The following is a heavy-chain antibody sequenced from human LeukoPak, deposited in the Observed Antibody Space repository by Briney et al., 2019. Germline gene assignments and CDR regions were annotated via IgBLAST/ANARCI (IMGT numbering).Heavy chain of an antibody. J-gene: IGHJ3*02. V-gene: IGHV3-21*01. D-gene: IGHD3-10*01. Sequence: TGGSLRLSCAASGFTFSSYSMNWVRQAPGKGLEWVSSISSSSSYIYYADSVKGRFTISRDNAKNSLDLQMTSLRAEDPALYYCARDRRSSGDVVDAFDIWGQGTMVTVSS. CDR2: ISSSSSYI. CDR1: GFTFSSYS. CDR3: ARDRRSSGDVVDAFDI.